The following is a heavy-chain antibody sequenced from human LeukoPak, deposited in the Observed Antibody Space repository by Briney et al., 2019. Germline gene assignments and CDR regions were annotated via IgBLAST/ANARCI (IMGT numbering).Heavy chain of an antibody. V-gene: IGHV3-48*02. CDR2: ISSSSSTI. CDR1: GLTFSSYS. CDR3: ARASRSGWYAEGDY. D-gene: IGHD6-19*01. J-gene: IGHJ4*02. Sequence: GGSLRLSCAAPGLTFSSYSMNCVRLAPGKGLEWVSYISSSSSTIYYADSVKGRFTISRDNAKNSLYLQMNSLRDEDTAVYYCARASRSGWYAEGDYWGQGTLVTVSS.